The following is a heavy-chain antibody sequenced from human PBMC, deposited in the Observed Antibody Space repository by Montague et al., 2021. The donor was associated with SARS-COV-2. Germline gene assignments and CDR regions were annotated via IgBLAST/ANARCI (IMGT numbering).Heavy chain of an antibody. CDR3: ARALVPEEWLFGGDYYYYMDV. J-gene: IGHJ6*03. CDR2: IYYSGST. Sequence: SETLSLTCTVSGGSISSYYWSWIRQPPGKGLEWIGYIYYSGSTNYNPSLKSRVTISVDTSKNQFSLKLSSVTAADTAVYYCARALVPEEWLFGGDYYYYMDVGGEGTTVTVSS. D-gene: IGHD3-3*01. V-gene: IGHV4-59*01. CDR1: GGSISSYY.